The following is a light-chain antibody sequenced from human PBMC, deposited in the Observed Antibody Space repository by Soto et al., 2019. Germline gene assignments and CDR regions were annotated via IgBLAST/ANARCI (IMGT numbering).Light chain of an antibody. CDR3: LLYHGAAQV. V-gene: IGLV7-43*01. J-gene: IGLJ3*02. CDR2: STY. CDR1: TGAVTSDYY. Sequence: QTVVTQEPSLTVSPGGTVTLTCASSTGAVTSDYYPNWLQQKPGQAPRSLIHSTYTRHFWTPARFSGSLLGGKAALTVSDVQPEDEADYYCLLYHGAAQVFGGGTQLTV.